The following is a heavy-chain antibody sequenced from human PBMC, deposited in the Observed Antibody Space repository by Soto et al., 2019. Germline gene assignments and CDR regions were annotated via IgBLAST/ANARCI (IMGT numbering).Heavy chain of an antibody. CDR2: INPSGGST. V-gene: IGHV1-46*01. Sequence: ASVKVSCKASGYTFTRYYMHWVRQAPGQGLEWMGIINPSGGSTSYAQKFQGRVTMTRDTSTSTVYMELSSLRSEDTAVYYCARDSTSLGVGATPADYWGQGTLVTVSS. CDR3: ARDSTSLGVGATPADY. CDR1: GYTFTRYY. J-gene: IGHJ4*02. D-gene: IGHD1-26*01.